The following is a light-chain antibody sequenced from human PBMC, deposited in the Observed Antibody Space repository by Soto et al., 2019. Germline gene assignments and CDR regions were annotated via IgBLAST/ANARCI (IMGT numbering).Light chain of an antibody. J-gene: IGKJ1*01. CDR2: DVS. Sequence: EIVMTQSPATLSVSPGERATLSCRASQSVSSNLAWYQQKPGQSPRLVINDVSTRATGIPARFSGSGSGTDFTLTISSLHSEDFAVYFCQQYNNWPPTFGQGTKVEIK. CDR1: QSVSSN. V-gene: IGKV3-15*01. CDR3: QQYNNWPPT.